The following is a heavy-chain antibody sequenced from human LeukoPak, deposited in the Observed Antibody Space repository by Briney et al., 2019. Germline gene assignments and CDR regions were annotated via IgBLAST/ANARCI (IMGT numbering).Heavy chain of an antibody. V-gene: IGHV3-48*03. CDR3: ARDHCSGSRCYPLDY. D-gene: IGHD2-15*01. CDR2: ISKSGSNI. Sequence: PGGSLRLSCAASGFTFSSYEMNWVRQAPGKGLEWVSYISKSGSNIYYADSVKGRFTISRDNAKNSLYLQMNSLRGEDTAGYYCARDHCSGSRCYPLDYWGQGTLVSVSS. CDR1: GFTFSSYE. J-gene: IGHJ4*02.